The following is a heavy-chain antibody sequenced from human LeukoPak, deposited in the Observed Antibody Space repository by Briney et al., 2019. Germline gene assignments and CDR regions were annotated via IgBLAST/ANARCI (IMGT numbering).Heavy chain of an antibody. CDR2: VSEYRATP. Sequence: PGGSLRLSCVASGFTFSRYTFNWVRQAPGKGLEWVSAVSEYRATPYYADYAKGRFTISRDNSRSTVYLQMNSLRAEDTAIYYCAKRVDGSGAYYIDYWGQGTLVTVSS. D-gene: IGHD3-10*01. J-gene: IGHJ4*02. CDR1: GFTFSRYT. V-gene: IGHV3-23*01. CDR3: AKRVDGSGAYYIDY.